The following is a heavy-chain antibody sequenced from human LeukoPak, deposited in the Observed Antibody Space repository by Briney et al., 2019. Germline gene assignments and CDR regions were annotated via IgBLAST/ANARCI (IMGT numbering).Heavy chain of an antibody. CDR1: GFTFDDYG. CDR2: INWNGGST. V-gene: IGHV3-20*04. D-gene: IGHD6-13*01. Sequence: GGSLRLSCAASGFTFDDYGMSWVRQAPGKGLEWVSGINWNGGSTGYADSVKGRFTISRDNAKNSLYLQMKSLRVEDTALYFCARGRDYSSSWYGGYFDLWGQGTLVTVSS. CDR3: ARGRDYSSSWYGGYFDL. J-gene: IGHJ4*02.